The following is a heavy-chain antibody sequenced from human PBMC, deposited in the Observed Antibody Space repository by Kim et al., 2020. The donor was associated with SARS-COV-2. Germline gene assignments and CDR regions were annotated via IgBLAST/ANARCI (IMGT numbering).Heavy chain of an antibody. D-gene: IGHD3-10*01. CDR3: TRELSQWFRGSDAFDI. V-gene: IGHV4-31*03. CDR2: TYYSGST. Sequence: SETLSLTCTVSGGSISSSGYYWSWIRQRPGKGLEWIGFTYYSGSTYYNPSLQSRVTISVDTSQNQVSLKLSSVTAADTAVYYCTRELSQWFRGSDAFDIWGQGTTVTVSS. CDR1: GGSISSSGYY. J-gene: IGHJ3*02.